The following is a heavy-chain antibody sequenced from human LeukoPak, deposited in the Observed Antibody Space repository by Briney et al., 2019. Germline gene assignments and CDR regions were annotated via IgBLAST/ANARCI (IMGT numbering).Heavy chain of an antibody. CDR2: IYTSGST. V-gene: IGHV4-61*02. D-gene: IGHD6-13*01. CDR1: GGSISSGSYY. CDR3: ARDALWRIAAAGYYYYYYMDV. Sequence: PSQTLSLTCTVSGGSISSGSYYWSWIRQPAGKGLEWIGRIYTSGSTNYNPSPKSRVTISVDTSKNQFSLKLSSVTAADTAVYYCARDALWRIAAAGYYYYYYMDVWGKGTTVTVSS. J-gene: IGHJ6*03.